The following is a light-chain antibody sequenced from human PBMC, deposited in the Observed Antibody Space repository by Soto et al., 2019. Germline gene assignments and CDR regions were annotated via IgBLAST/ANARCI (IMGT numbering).Light chain of an antibody. J-gene: IGLJ2*01. Sequence: SALTQPPSASGSPGQSVTISCTGTSSDVGGYNYVSWYQQHPGKAPKLMIYEVSKRPSGVPDPFSGSKSGNTASLTVSGLQAEDEADYYCSSYAGSNIPVFGGGTKLTVL. V-gene: IGLV2-8*01. CDR3: SSYAGSNIPV. CDR2: EVS. CDR1: SSDVGGYNY.